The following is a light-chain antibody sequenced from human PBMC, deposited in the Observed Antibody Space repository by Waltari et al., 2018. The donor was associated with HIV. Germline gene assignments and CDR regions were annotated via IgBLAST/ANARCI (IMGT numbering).Light chain of an antibody. CDR2: SNN. Sequence: QSVLTQPPSASGTPGQRLSISCSGSSSNIGSHFVNWYQQLPGTAPKLLIYSNNQRPSGVPDRFSGSKSGTSASLAISGLQSEDEADYYCAAWDDSLNAWVFGGGTKLTVL. J-gene: IGLJ3*02. CDR3: AAWDDSLNAWV. V-gene: IGLV1-44*01. CDR1: SSNIGSHF.